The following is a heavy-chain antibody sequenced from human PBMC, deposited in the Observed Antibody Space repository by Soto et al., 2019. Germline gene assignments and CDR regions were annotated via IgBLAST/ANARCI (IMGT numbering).Heavy chain of an antibody. J-gene: IGHJ6*02. D-gene: IGHD1-7*01. CDR1: GGTFSSYA. CDR2: IIPIFGTA. Sequence: GASVKVSCKASGGTFSSYAISWVRQAPGQGLEWMGGIIPIFGTANYAQKFQGRVTITADESTSTAYMELSSLRSEDTAVYYCARGKGNWNYEPPNYYYYGMDVWGQGTTVTVSS. V-gene: IGHV1-69*13. CDR3: ARGKGNWNYEPPNYYYYGMDV.